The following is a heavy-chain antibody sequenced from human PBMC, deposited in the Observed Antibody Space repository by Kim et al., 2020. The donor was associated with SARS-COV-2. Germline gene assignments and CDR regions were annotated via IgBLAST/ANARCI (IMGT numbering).Heavy chain of an antibody. CDR3: LGAFGEFKDY. CDR2: I. D-gene: IGHD3-10*01. Sequence: IYYADSVKGRFTISRDNAKNSLYLQMNSLRDEDTAVYYCLGAFGEFKDYWGQGTLVTVSS. J-gene: IGHJ4*02. V-gene: IGHV3-48*02.